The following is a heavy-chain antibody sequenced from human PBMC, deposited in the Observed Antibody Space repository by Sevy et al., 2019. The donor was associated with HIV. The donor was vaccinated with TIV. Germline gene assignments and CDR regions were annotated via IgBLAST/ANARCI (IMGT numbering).Heavy chain of an antibody. CDR2: IIPIFGPA. Sequence: ASVKVSCKASGSTFSRYVISWVRQAPGQGLEWMGGIIPIFGPANYAQKFQGRVAITADESTSTAYMELTSLRSGDTAAYYCATGITGTTRPYFDYWGQGALVTVSS. D-gene: IGHD1-7*01. V-gene: IGHV1-69*13. CDR3: ATGITGTTRPYFDY. J-gene: IGHJ4*02. CDR1: GSTFSRYV.